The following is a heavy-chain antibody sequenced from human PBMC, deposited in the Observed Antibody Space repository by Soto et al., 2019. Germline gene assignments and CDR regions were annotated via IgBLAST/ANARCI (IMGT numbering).Heavy chain of an antibody. CDR3: ARQWLASYYYYGMDV. Sequence: PGESLKISCKGSGYSFTSYWISWVRQMPGKGLEWMGRIDPSDSYTNYSPSFQGYVTISADKSINTAYLQWSSLKASDTAMYYCARQWLASYYYYGMDVWGQGTTVTVSS. J-gene: IGHJ6*02. CDR2: IDPSDSYT. CDR1: GYSFTSYW. D-gene: IGHD6-19*01. V-gene: IGHV5-10-1*01.